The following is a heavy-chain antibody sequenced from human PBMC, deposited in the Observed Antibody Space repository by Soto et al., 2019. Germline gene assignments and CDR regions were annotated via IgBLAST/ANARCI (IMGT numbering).Heavy chain of an antibody. CDR1: GFSSADYG. V-gene: IGHV3-49*03. CDR2: IRSRVYGGTT. Sequence: GGSLSLSWRSFGFSSADYGLTWCRQAPGRCLEWVGFIRSRVYGGTTDYAASVKGRFSISRDDSRNIAYLQLTRLKIEDTAKYYCTRLDYFGSTGSYSAMDVWGQGTTVTVSS. CDR3: TRLDYFGSTGSYSAMDV. J-gene: IGHJ6*02. D-gene: IGHD2-8*02.